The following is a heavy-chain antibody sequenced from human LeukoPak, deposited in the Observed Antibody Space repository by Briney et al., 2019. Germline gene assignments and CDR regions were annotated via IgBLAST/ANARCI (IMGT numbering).Heavy chain of an antibody. V-gene: IGHV4-39*01. CDR2: IYYSGST. J-gene: IGHJ4*02. CDR1: GGSISSSSYY. Sequence: SETLSLTCTVSGGSISSSSYYWGWIRQPPGKGLEWIGSIYYSGSTYYNPSLKSRVTISVDTSKNQFSLKLSSVTAADTAVYYCARHKLVWDYDSSGYSTFDYWGQGTLVTVSS. CDR3: ARHKLVWDYDSSGYSTFDY. D-gene: IGHD3-22*01.